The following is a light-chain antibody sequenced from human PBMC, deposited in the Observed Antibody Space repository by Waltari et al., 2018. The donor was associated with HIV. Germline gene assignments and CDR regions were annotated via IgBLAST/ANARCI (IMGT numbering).Light chain of an antibody. J-gene: IGKJ5*01. CDR3: QQYKGYPLT. CDR2: VAS. Sequence: DIQMTQSPSSLSASVGDRVTITCRASHDISNYLAWFQQRPGEAPKSLIYVASTLQSGVPSKFRGSGSETYFTLTINSLQSEDSATYYCQQYKGYPLTFGQGTRLEIK. CDR1: HDISNY. V-gene: IGKV1-16*02.